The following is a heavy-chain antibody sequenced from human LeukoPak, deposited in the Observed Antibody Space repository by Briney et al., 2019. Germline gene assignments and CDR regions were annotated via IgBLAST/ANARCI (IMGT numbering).Heavy chain of an antibody. CDR3: ARDLASYNWNDGSFYYYGMDV. Sequence: GGSLRLSCAASGFTFSSYEMNWVRQAPGKGLEWVSYISSSGSTIYYADSVKGRFPISRDNAKNSLYLQMNSLRAEDTAVYYCARDLASYNWNDGSFYYYGMDVWGQGTTVTVSS. J-gene: IGHJ6*02. D-gene: IGHD1-20*01. V-gene: IGHV3-48*03. CDR2: ISSSGSTI. CDR1: GFTFSSYE.